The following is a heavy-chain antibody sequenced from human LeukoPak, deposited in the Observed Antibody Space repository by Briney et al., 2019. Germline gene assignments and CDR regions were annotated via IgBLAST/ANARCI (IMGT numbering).Heavy chain of an antibody. CDR3: ARVGVTMVRGVIPHYYYYYMDV. CDR1: GYTLTELS. J-gene: IGHJ6*03. V-gene: IGHV1-24*01. D-gene: IGHD3-10*01. CDR2: FDPEDGET. Sequence: ASVKVSCKVSGYTLTELSMHWVRQAPGKGLEWMGGFDPEDGETIYAQKFQGRVTMTEDTSTDTAYMELSSLRSEDTAVYCCARVGVTMVRGVIPHYYYYYMDVWGKGTTVTISS.